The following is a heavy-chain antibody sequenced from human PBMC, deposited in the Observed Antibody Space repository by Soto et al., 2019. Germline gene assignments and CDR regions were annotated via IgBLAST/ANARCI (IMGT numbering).Heavy chain of an antibody. D-gene: IGHD3-3*01. J-gene: IGHJ6*03. CDR1: GFTVSSNY. CDR2: IYSGGST. V-gene: IGHV3-66*01. CDR3: AREGTSEGRSGLYYYYMDV. Sequence: EVQLVESGGGLVQPGGSLRLSCAASGFTVSSNYMSWVRQAPGKGLEWVSVIYSGGSTYYADSVKGRFTISRDNSKNTLYLQMNSLRAEDTAVYYCAREGTSEGRSGLYYYYMDVWGKGTTVTVSS.